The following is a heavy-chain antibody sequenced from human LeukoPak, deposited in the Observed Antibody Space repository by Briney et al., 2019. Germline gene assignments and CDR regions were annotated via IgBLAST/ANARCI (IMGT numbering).Heavy chain of an antibody. CDR3: AKTLITIFGVVIIPTFDY. V-gene: IGHV3-23*01. CDR2: ISGSGGST. CDR1: GFTFSSYA. D-gene: IGHD3-3*01. J-gene: IGHJ4*02. Sequence: PGGSLRLSCAASGFTFSSYAMSWVRQAPGKGLEWVSAISGSGGSTYYADSVKGRFTISRGNSKNTLYLQMNSLRAEDTAVYYCAKTLITIFGVVIIPTFDYWGQGTLVTVSS.